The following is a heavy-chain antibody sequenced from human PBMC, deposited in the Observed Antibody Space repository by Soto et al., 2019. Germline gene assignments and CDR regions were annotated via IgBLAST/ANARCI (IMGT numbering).Heavy chain of an antibody. CDR1: GFTISSYW. V-gene: IGHV3-7*01. CDR2: IKQDGSEK. D-gene: IGHD3-16*01. Sequence: GGSLRLSCAASGFTISSYWMSWVRQAPGKGLEWVANIKQDGSEKYYVDSVKGRFTISRDNAKNSLYLQMNSLRAEDTAVYYCARDGPSLRPRTSTAFDIWGQENMLTISS. CDR3: ARDGPSLRPRTSTAFDI. J-gene: IGHJ3*02.